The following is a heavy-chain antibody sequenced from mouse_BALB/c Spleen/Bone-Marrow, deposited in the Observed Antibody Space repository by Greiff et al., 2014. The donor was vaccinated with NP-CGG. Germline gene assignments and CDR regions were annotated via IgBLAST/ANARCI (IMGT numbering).Heavy chain of an antibody. CDR2: IDPANVNT. J-gene: IGHJ2*01. V-gene: IGHV14-3*02. CDR3: ASYVYGYYFDY. CDR1: GFNIKDTY. Sequence: EVQRVESGAELVKPGASVKLSCTASGFNIKDTYMHWVKQRPEQGLEWIGRIDPANVNTKYDPKFQGKATITADTSPNTAYLQLSSLTSEDTAVYYCASYVYGYYFDYWGQGTTLTVSS. D-gene: IGHD1-1*01.